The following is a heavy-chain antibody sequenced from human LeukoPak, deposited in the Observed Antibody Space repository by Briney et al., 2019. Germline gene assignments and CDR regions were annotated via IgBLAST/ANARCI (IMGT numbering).Heavy chain of an antibody. V-gene: IGHV4-59*13. J-gene: IGHJ6*03. CDR1: GGSISSYY. CDR2: MYNSGSA. Sequence: SETLSLTCSVSGGSISSYYWSWIRQPPGKGLEWIGYMYNSGSANYNPSLKSRVTISLDTSRNQFSLKLNSVTAADTAVYFCARGSISGTRIYYYYYLDVWGKGTTVTISS. D-gene: IGHD1-20*01. CDR3: ARGSISGTRIYYYYYLDV.